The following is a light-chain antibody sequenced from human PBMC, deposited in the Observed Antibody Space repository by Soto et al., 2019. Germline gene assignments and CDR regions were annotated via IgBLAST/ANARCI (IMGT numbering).Light chain of an antibody. V-gene: IGKV1-33*01. Sequence: DIQMTQSPSSLSASVGDRVTITCQASHDITSYLNWYQHKPGKAPKLLIYDATILEAGVPSRFSGSATGTHFLTTSSGLHYEDATAYCGQRCDYPYRFGPGTTVDFK. J-gene: IGKJ3*01. CDR1: HDITSY. CDR3: QRCDYPYR. CDR2: DAT.